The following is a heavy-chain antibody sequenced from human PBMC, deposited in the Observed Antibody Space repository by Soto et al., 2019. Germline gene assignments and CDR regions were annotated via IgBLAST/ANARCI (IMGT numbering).Heavy chain of an antibody. CDR3: ARVSLGYCSSTSCYRYYYYYGMDV. Sequence: AGGSLRLSCAASGFTFSSYSMNWVRQAPGKGLEWVSYISSSSSTIYYADSVKGRFTISRDNAKNSLYLQMNSLRDEDTAVYYCARVSLGYCSSTSCYRYYYYYGMDVWGQGTKVTVSS. J-gene: IGHJ6*02. CDR2: ISSSSSTI. D-gene: IGHD2-2*02. V-gene: IGHV3-48*02. CDR1: GFTFSSYS.